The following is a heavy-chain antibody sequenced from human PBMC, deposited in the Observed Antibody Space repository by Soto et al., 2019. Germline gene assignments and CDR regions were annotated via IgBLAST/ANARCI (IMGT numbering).Heavy chain of an antibody. Sequence: SETQSLTYSGSGGSISSYDWSWIRQTAGKGLEWIGRIHTSGSTNYNPSLKSRVTISLDPSKHQFSLNLNSVTAADTGVYYCSRSLYSSSWYAGYWGQGTRVTVS. CDR3: SRSLYSSSWYAGY. J-gene: IGHJ4*02. V-gene: IGHV4-4*07. D-gene: IGHD6-13*01. CDR2: IHTSGST. CDR1: GGSISSYD.